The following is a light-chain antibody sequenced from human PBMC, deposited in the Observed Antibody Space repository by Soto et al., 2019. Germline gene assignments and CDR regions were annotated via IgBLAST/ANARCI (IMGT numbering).Light chain of an antibody. V-gene: IGLV1-40*01. J-gene: IGLJ1*01. Sequence: QSVLTQPPSVSEAPGQRVTISGTGSSSNIGAGYDAHWYQQVPGTAPKLLIYENNNRPSGVPDRFSGSKSGTSASLSITGLQDEDEAEYYCQSYDSSLSGYVFGTGTKVTVL. CDR2: ENN. CDR3: QSYDSSLSGYV. CDR1: SSNIGAGYD.